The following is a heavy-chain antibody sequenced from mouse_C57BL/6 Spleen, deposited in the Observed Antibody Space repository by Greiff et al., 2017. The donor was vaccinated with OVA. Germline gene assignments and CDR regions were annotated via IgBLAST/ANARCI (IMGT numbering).Heavy chain of an antibody. V-gene: IGHV1-54*01. Sequence: VQLQQSGAELVRPGTSVKVSCKASGYAFTNYLIEWVKQRPGQGLEWIGVINPGSGGTNYNEKFKGKATLTADKSSSTAYMQLSSLTSEDSAVYFCARQHMIQYFDYWGQGTTLTVSS. D-gene: IGHD2-4*01. J-gene: IGHJ2*01. CDR1: GYAFTNYL. CDR3: ARQHMIQYFDY. CDR2: INPGSGGT.